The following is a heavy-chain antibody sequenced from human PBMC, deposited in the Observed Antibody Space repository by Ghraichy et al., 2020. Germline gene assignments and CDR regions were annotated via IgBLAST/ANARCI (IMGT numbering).Heavy chain of an antibody. D-gene: IGHD1-26*01. CDR1: GFTFSSYS. Sequence: GGSLRLSCAASGFTFSSYSMNWVRQAPGKGLEWVSSISSSSSYIYYADSVKGRFTISRDNAKNSLYLQMNSLRAEDTAVYYCAKENSGSYQAWGQGTLVTVSS. CDR3: AKENSGSYQA. J-gene: IGHJ4*02. V-gene: IGHV3-21*01. CDR2: ISSSSSYI.